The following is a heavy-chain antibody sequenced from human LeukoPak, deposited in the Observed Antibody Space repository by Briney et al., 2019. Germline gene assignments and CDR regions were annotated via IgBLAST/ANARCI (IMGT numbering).Heavy chain of an antibody. Sequence: ASVKVSCKASGYTLTNYDITWVRRAPGQGLEWIGWISAYNVNTNNAQNLQGRVTMTTDTSTSTAYMELRSLRSDDTAVYYCARDGPVVTAATFDYWGQGTLVTVSS. J-gene: IGHJ4*02. CDR3: ARDGPVVTAATFDY. D-gene: IGHD2-2*01. CDR1: GYTLTNYD. CDR2: ISAYNVNT. V-gene: IGHV1-18*01.